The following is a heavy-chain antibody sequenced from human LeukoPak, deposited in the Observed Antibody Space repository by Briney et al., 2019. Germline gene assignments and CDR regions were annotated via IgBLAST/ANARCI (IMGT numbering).Heavy chain of an antibody. Sequence: PSETLSLTCTVSGGSISSGGYYWSWIRQPPGKGLEWIGYIYHSGSTHYNPSLKSRVTISVDTSKNQCSLKLSSVTAADTAVYYCARLVPDDYGDPDAFDIWGQGTMVTVSS. CDR2: IYHSGST. J-gene: IGHJ3*02. V-gene: IGHV4-30-2*05. CDR3: ARLVPDDYGDPDAFDI. CDR1: GGSISSGGYY. D-gene: IGHD4-17*01.